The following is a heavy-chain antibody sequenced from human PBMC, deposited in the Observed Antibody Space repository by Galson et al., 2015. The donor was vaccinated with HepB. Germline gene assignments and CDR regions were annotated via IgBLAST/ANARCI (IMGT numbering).Heavy chain of an antibody. V-gene: IGHV1-69*13. CDR2: IIPIFGIA. Sequence: SVKVSCKASGGTFSSYAISWVRQAPGQGLEWMGGIIPIFGIASYAQKFQGRVTITADESTSTAYMELSSLRSEDAAVYYCATLRLGELSSYYYYGMDVWGQGTTVTVSS. CDR3: ATLRLGELSSYYYYGMDV. D-gene: IGHD3-16*02. J-gene: IGHJ6*02. CDR1: GGTFSSYA.